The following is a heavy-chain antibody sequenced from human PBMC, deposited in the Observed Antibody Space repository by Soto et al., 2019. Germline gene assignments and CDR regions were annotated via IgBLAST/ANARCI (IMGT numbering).Heavy chain of an antibody. CDR2: IKSKTDGGTT. CDR3: TTDELTLYGDGYDDFDY. V-gene: IGHV3-15*01. J-gene: IGHJ4*02. D-gene: IGHD4-17*01. CDR1: GFTFSNAW. Sequence: EVQLVESGGGLVKPGGSLRLSCAASGFTFSNAWMSWVRQAPGKGLEWVGRIKSKTDGGTTDYAAPVKGRFTISRDDSKNTLYLQMNSLKTEDTAVYYCTTDELTLYGDGYDDFDYWGQGTLVTVSS.